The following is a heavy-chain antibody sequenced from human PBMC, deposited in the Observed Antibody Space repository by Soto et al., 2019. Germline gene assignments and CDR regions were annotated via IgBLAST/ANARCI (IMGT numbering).Heavy chain of an antibody. CDR3: ARDRPPAGIAAAGTGWFDP. J-gene: IGHJ5*02. V-gene: IGHV1-69*06. Sequence: SVKVSCKASGGTFSSYAISWVRQAPGQGLEWMGGIIPTFGTANYAQKFQGRVTITADKSTSTAYMELSSPRSEDTAVYYCARDRPPAGIAAAGTGWFDPWGQGTLVTVSS. CDR2: IIPTFGTA. D-gene: IGHD6-13*01. CDR1: GGTFSSYA.